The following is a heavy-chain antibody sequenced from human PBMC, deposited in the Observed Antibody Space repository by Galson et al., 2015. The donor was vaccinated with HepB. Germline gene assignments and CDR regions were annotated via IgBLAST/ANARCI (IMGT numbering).Heavy chain of an antibody. D-gene: IGHD2-8*01. Sequence: SVKVSCKASGGTISPYGVSWVRQAPGQGLEWMGGIIPSFGTANFAQKFQGRVTITADESTSTAYLQLSSLRSDDTAVYYCARVRQNLVLIPAATEDSYYFYMDVWGKGTTVTVSS. CDR1: GGTISPYG. CDR3: ARVRQNLVLIPAATEDSYYFYMDV. V-gene: IGHV1-69*13. J-gene: IGHJ6*03. CDR2: IIPSFGTA.